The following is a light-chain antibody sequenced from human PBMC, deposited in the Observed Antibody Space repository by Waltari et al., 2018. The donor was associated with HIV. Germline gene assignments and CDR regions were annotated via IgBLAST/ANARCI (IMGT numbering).Light chain of an antibody. CDR1: SSDVGGYDC. Sequence: QPSLTQPPSASGSPGQSVTISCSGTSSDVGGYDCVPWYQQHPGKAPKLMIYEVSKRPSGVPDRFSGSKSGNTASLTVSGLQAEDEADYYCSSHAGSNNYVFGTGTKVTVL. J-gene: IGLJ1*01. CDR2: EVS. V-gene: IGLV2-8*01. CDR3: SSHAGSNNYV.